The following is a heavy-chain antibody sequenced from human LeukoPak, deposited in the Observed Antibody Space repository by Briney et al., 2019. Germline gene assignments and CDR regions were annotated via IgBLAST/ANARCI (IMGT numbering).Heavy chain of an antibody. CDR3: ARDGAGVATIQGFDY. J-gene: IGHJ4*02. CDR1: CGSLSSGGYY. CDR2: IYYSGST. D-gene: IGHD2-15*01. Sequence: SGTPSLTCTFSCGSLSSGGYYWSWIPQHPGKGLGWVGYIYYSGSTYYNPSLKSRVTISVDTSKNQFSLKLSSVTAADTAVYYCARDGAGVATIQGFDYWGQGTLVTVSS. V-gene: IGHV4-31*03.